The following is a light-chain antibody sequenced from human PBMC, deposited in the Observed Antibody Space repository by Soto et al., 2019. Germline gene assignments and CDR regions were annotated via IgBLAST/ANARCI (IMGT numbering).Light chain of an antibody. CDR2: EVT. CDR3: ASYGGSNNFV. V-gene: IGLV2-8*01. CDR1: SSDVGGYSF. Sequence: QSALTQPPSASGSPGQSVTISCTGTSSDVGGYSFVSWYQHHPGKAPKLMIYEVTKRPSGVPDRFSGSKSGNTASLTVSGLQADDEADYYCASYGGSNNFVFGTGTKLPVL. J-gene: IGLJ1*01.